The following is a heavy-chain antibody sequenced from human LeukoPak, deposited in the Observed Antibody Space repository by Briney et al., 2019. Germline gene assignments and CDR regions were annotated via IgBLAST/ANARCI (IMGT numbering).Heavy chain of an antibody. CDR2: INPNSGGT. CDR3: ALIGDHAWFDP. J-gene: IGHJ5*02. CDR1: GGTFSSYA. D-gene: IGHD3-10*01. Sequence: GASVKVSCKASGGTFSSYAISWVRQAPGQGLEWMGWINPNSGGTNYAPEFQGRLTMTRDTSITTAYMELSTLRSDDTAVYYCALIGDHAWFDPWGQGTLVTVSS. V-gene: IGHV1-2*02.